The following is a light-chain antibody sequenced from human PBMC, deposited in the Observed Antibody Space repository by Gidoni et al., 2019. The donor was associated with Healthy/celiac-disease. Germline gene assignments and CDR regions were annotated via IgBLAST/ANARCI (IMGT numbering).Light chain of an antibody. CDR1: QSVLYSSNNKNY. V-gene: IGKV4-1*01. CDR2: WAS. CDR3: QQYYSIPLT. Sequence: DIVMTQSPDSLAVSLGERATINCKSSQSVLYSSNNKNYLAWYQQKPGQFPKLLIYWASTRESGVPDRFSGSGSGTDFTLTISSLQAEDVAIYYCQQYYSIPLTFGQGTRLEIK. J-gene: IGKJ5*01.